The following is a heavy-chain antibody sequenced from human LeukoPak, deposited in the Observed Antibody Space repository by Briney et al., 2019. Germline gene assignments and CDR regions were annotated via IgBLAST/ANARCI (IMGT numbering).Heavy chain of an antibody. CDR1: GFTFSSYA. D-gene: IGHD5-18*01. V-gene: IGHV3-30*04. CDR2: ISYDGSNK. Sequence: PGGSLRLSCAASGFTFSSYAMHWVRQAPGKGLEWVAVISYDGSNKYYADSVKGRFTISRDNSKNTLYLQMNSLGAEDTAVYYCARALGGYSYGLDYWGQGTLVTVSS. CDR3: ARALGGYSYGLDY. J-gene: IGHJ4*02.